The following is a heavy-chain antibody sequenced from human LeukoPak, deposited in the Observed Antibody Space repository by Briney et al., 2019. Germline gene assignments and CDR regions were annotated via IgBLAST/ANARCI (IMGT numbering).Heavy chain of an antibody. CDR1: GFTFSSYG. V-gene: IGHV3-30*18. CDR3: AKDIADIVVVPAPHVLYYYYGMDV. J-gene: IGHJ6*02. Sequence: GGSLRLSCAASGFTFSSYGMHWVRQAPGKGLEWVAVISYDGSNKYYADSVEGRFTISRDNSKNTLYLQMNSLRAEDTAVYYCAKDIADIVVVPAPHVLYYYYGMDVWGQGTTVTVSS. CDR2: ISYDGSNK. D-gene: IGHD2-2*01.